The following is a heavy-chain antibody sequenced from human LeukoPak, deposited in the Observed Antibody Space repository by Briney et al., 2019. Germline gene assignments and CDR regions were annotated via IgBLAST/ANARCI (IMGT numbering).Heavy chain of an antibody. Sequence: SQTLSLTCTVSGGSISSGGYYWSWIRQPPGKGLEWIGEINHSGSTNYNPSLKSRVTISVDTSKNQFSLKLSSVTAADTAVYYCARSPHYYGSGSQYYFDYWGQGTLVTVSS. CDR1: GGSISSGGYY. V-gene: IGHV4-30-2*01. CDR3: ARSPHYYGSGSQYYFDY. CDR2: INHSGST. D-gene: IGHD3-10*01. J-gene: IGHJ4*02.